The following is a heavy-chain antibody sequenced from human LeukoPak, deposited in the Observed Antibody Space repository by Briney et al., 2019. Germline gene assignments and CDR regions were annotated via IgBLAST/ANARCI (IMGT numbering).Heavy chain of an antibody. J-gene: IGHJ3*02. D-gene: IGHD1-26*01. CDR3: ARDRRVGATWSVGAFDI. Sequence: GGSLRLSCAAPGFTVGTNSMSWVRQAPGKGLEWVSHISSSGDSIYYADSVKGSFNISRGNGKNSLCLQMNRLRAEDTAIYYCARDRRVGATWSVGAFDIWGQGTTVTVSS. CDR1: GFTVGTNS. V-gene: IGHV3-48*04. CDR2: ISSSGDSI.